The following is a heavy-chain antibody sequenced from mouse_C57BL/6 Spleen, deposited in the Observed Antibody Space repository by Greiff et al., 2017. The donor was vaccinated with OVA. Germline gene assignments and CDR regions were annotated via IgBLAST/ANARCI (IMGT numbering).Heavy chain of an antibody. CDR1: GFTFTDYY. Sequence: EVQGVESGGGLVQPGGSLSLSCAASGFTFTDYYMSWVRQPPGKALEWLGFIRNKANGYTTEYSASVKGRFTISRDNSQSILYLQMNALRAEDSATYYCARSDSSGTRYYAMDYWGQGTSVTVSS. CDR2: IRNKANGYTT. J-gene: IGHJ4*01. D-gene: IGHD3-2*02. V-gene: IGHV7-3*01. CDR3: ARSDSSGTRYYAMDY.